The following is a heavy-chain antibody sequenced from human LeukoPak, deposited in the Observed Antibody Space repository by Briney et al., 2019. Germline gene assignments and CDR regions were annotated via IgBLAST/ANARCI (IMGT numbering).Heavy chain of an antibody. V-gene: IGHV4-34*01. J-gene: IGHJ4*02. CDR3: ARVTRPIDY. CDR2: IYYSGST. Sequence: SETLSLTCAVYGGSFSGYYWSWIRQPPGKGLEWIGSIYYSGSTYYNPSLKSRVTISEDTSKNQFSLKLSSVTAADTAVYYCARVTRPIDYWGQGTLVTVSS. D-gene: IGHD4-23*01. CDR1: GGSFSGYY.